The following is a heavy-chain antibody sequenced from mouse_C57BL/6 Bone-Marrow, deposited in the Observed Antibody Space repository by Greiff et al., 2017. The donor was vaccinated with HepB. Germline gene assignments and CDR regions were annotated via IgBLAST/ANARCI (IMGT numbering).Heavy chain of an antibody. CDR1: GYSITSGYY. V-gene: IGHV3-6*01. Sequence: DVKLVESGPGLVKPSQSLSLTCSVTGYSITSGYYWNWIRQFPGNKLEWMGYISYDGSNNYNPSLKNRISITRDTSKNQFFLKLNSVTTEDTATYYCARVPLYWGQGTLVTVSA. CDR2: ISYDGSN. CDR3: ARVPLY. J-gene: IGHJ3*01.